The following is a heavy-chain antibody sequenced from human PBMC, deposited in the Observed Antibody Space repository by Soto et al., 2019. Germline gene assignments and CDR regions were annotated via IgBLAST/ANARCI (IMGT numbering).Heavy chain of an antibody. J-gene: IGHJ5*02. CDR3: ARGGSGWYHKILS. Sequence: SVKVSCKASVGTFSSYAISWVRQAPGQGLEWMGGIIPIFGTANYAQKFQGRVTITADKSTSTAYMELSSLRSEDTAVYYCARGGSGWYHKILSWGQGTLVTVSS. D-gene: IGHD6-19*01. CDR2: IIPIFGTA. V-gene: IGHV1-69*06. CDR1: VGTFSSYA.